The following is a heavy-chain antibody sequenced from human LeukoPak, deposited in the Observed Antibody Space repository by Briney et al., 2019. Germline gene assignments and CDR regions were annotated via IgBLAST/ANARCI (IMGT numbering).Heavy chain of an antibody. CDR1: GYSFTSYW. V-gene: IGHV5-51*01. CDR2: IYPSDSDT. CDR3: ASVSSTYFHH. J-gene: IGHJ1*01. Sequence: GESLKISCKGSGYSFTSYWIGWVRHMPGKGLEWMGIIYPSDSDTTYTPSFQGQVTISADKSISTAYLQWSSLKASDTAMYYCASVSSTYFHHWGQGTLVTVSS. D-gene: IGHD2-2*01.